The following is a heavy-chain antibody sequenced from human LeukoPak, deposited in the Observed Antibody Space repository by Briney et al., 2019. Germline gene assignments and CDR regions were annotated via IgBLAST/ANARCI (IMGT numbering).Heavy chain of an antibody. CDR3: ERHLDCGGDCSPSSGYYMDV. CDR1: GFTFSSYS. J-gene: IGHJ6*03. Sequence: GGSLRLSCAASGFTFSSYSMNWVRQAPGKGLEWVSSISSSSDNIYYAASVKGRFTISRDNAKNSLYLQMNSLRPEDTAVYYCERHLDCGGDCSPSSGYYMDVWGKGTTVTVSS. D-gene: IGHD2-21*01. CDR2: ISSSSDNI. V-gene: IGHV3-21*01.